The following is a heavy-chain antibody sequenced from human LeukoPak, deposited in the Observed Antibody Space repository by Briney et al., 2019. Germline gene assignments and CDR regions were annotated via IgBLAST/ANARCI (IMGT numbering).Heavy chain of an antibody. J-gene: IGHJ5*02. CDR2: INADDGNT. Sequence: GASVKVSFTTSGYIFTTYAIHWVRQAPGRGLEWMGLINADDGNTRYSQRFQGRVTITRDTSANTAYMELSSLRFEDTAVYYCARGIVVKPSANWFDPWGQGTPVTVSS. CDR1: GYIFTTYA. V-gene: IGHV1-3*01. CDR3: ARGIVVKPSANWFDP. D-gene: IGHD2-2*01.